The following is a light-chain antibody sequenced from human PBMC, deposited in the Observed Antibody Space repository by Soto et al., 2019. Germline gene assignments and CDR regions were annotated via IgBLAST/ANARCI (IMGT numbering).Light chain of an antibody. V-gene: IGKV1-5*03. CDR3: QQYNKWPPIT. CDR1: QTISSW. CDR2: KAS. Sequence: DIQMTQSPSTLSGSVGDRVTITCPASQTISSWLAWYQQKPGKAPKLLIYKASTLKSGVPSRFSGSGSGTEFTLTISSLQSEDSAVYYCQQYNKWPPITFGQGTRLEIK. J-gene: IGKJ5*01.